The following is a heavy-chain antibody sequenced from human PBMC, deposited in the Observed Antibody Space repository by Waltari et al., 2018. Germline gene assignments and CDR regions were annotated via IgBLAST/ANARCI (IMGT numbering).Heavy chain of an antibody. D-gene: IGHD2-2*01. V-gene: IGHV1-18*01. CDR2: NSAHNGNT. Sequence: QVQLVQSGAELKKPGASVRVSCKASGYTFTNYGITWVRQVPGQGLEWMGWNSAHNGNTNYAQKLRGRVTVTTDTSTSTAYMELRNLRSDDTAVYYCARDTNSATHCFDYWGQGTLVTVSS. CDR3: ARDTNSATHCFDY. CDR1: GYTFTNYG. J-gene: IGHJ4*02.